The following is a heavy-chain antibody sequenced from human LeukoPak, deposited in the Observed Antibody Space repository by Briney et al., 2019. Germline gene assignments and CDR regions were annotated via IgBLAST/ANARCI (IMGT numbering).Heavy chain of an antibody. CDR1: GFSFSRTD. J-gene: IGHJ3*01. D-gene: IGHD2-15*01. V-gene: IGHV3-23*01. CDR2: ISGTRAAT. Sequence: GGSLRLSCAASGFSFSRTDMFWVRQAPGKGLEYVSSISGTRAATYYADPVRGRFTISRDNSKNMLFLQMNSQRAEDTALYYCAKGGPGAFDFWGQGTMVAVSS. CDR3: AKGGPGAFDF.